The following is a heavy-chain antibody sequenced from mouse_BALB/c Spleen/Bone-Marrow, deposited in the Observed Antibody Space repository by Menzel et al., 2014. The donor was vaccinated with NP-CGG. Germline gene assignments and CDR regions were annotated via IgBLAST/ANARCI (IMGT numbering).Heavy chain of an antibody. Sequence: LQQSGSDLVRPGASVKLSCKASGYTFTSYWIHWMKQRPGQGLEWIGNIYPGSGSTNYDEYFKSKATLTVDTSSSTAYMQLSSPTSEDSAVYYCTRGGRPPFAYWGQGTLVTVSA. D-gene: IGHD2-12*01. CDR3: TRGGRPPFAY. CDR2: IYPGSGST. CDR1: GYTFTSYW. V-gene: IGHV1S22*01. J-gene: IGHJ3*01.